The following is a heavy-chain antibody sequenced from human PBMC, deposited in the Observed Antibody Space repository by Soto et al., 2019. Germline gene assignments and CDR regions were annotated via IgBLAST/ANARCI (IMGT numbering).Heavy chain of an antibody. D-gene: IGHD3-3*01. Sequence: GGSLRLSCAASGFTFSSYSMNWVRQAPGKGLEWVSSISSSSSYIYYADSVKGRFTISRDNAKNSLYLQMNSLRAEDTAVYYCARDLSRYDFWSGYNYYGMDVWGQGTTVTVSS. J-gene: IGHJ6*02. V-gene: IGHV3-21*01. CDR3: ARDLSRYDFWSGYNYYGMDV. CDR2: ISSSSSYI. CDR1: GFTFSSYS.